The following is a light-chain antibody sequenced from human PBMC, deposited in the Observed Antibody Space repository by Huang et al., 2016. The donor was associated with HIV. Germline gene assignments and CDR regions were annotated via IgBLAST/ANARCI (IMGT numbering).Light chain of an antibody. V-gene: IGKV3-15*01. Sequence: EIVMTQSPGTLSVSPGERVTLSCRAGQSVASNLAWYQQKPGQAPRLRVYGATTRATGSPARFSGSGSGTEFTLTISSLQSEDCAVYYCQQYYNWPPLTFGGGTKVEIK. CDR2: GAT. J-gene: IGKJ4*01. CDR3: QQYYNWPPLT. CDR1: QSVASN.